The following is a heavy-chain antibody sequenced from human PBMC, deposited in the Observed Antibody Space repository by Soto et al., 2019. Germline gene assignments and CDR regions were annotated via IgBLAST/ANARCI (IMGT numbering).Heavy chain of an antibody. CDR3: ARGPYGSGWYANTYYYYYGMDV. V-gene: IGHV5-51*01. Sequence: GESLKISCQGSGYSFTSYWIAWVRQMPGKGLEWMGIIHPGDSDTTYSPSFQGQVTISADKSISTAYLQWSSLKASDTATYYCARGPYGSGWYANTYYYYYGMDVWGQGTTVTVSS. CDR2: IHPGDSDT. D-gene: IGHD6-19*01. J-gene: IGHJ6*02. CDR1: GYSFTSYW.